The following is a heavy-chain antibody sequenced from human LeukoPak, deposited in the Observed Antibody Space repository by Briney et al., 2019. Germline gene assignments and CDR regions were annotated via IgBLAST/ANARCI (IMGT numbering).Heavy chain of an antibody. J-gene: IGHJ4*02. V-gene: IGHV3-15*01. CDR2: IKSKTDGGTT. D-gene: IGHD3-22*01. Sequence: PGGSLRLSCVASGFTFSNAWMSWVRQAPGKGLEWVGRIKSKTDGGTTDYAAPVKGRFTISRDDSKNTLYLQMNSLKAQDSAVYYCTTGLWYYESSGYVLFDYWGQGTLVTVSS. CDR3: TTGLWYYESSGYVLFDY. CDR1: GFTFSNAW.